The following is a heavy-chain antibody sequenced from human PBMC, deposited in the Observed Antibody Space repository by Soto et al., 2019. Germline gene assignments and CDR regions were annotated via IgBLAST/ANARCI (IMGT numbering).Heavy chain of an antibody. D-gene: IGHD3-3*01. CDR2: ISWNSGRI. Sequence: EVQLVESGGGLVQPGRSLRLSCAASGFTFDDYAMHWVRQVTGKGLEWVSGISWNSGRIGYADSVKGRFTISRDNAKNSLYLQMNSLRAEDTALYYCAKGAITIFGVVSAHFDYWGQGTLVTVSS. J-gene: IGHJ4*02. CDR3: AKGAITIFGVVSAHFDY. CDR1: GFTFDDYA. V-gene: IGHV3-9*01.